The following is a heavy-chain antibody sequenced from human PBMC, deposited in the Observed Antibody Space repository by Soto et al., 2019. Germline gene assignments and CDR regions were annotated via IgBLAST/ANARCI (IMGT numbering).Heavy chain of an antibody. Sequence: EVQLVESGGGLVQPGGSLRLSCAASGFTFSSYWMSWVRQAPGKGLEWVANIKQDGSEKYYVDSVKGRFTISRDNAKNSLYLQMNSLSAEDTAVYYCARDRDWNYDYYYGMDVWGQGTTVTVSS. J-gene: IGHJ6*02. CDR1: GFTFSSYW. D-gene: IGHD1-1*01. V-gene: IGHV3-7*01. CDR2: IKQDGSEK. CDR3: ARDRDWNYDYYYGMDV.